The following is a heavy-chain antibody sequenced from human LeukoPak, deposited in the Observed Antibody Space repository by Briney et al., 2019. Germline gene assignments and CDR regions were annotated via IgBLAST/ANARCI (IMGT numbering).Heavy chain of an antibody. V-gene: IGHV3-30*18. J-gene: IGHJ4*02. CDR1: GFTFSSYG. D-gene: IGHD3-9*01. CDR2: ISYDGSNK. CDR3: AKSRTRYFDWSFDY. Sequence: GGSLRLSCAASGFTFSSYGMHWVRQAPGKGLEWVAVISYDGSNKYYADSVKGRFTISRDNCKNTLYLQMNSLRAEDTAVYYCAKSRTRYFDWSFDYWGQGTLVTVSS.